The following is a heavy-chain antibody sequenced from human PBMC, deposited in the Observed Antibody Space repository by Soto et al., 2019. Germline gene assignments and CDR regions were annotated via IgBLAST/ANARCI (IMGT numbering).Heavy chain of an antibody. Sequence: PGGSLRLSCAASGFIFSNAWMIWVRQAPGKGLEWVGRIKTRTDGGTTDYATPVKGRFTISRDDSKNTLFLQMNSLKTEDTAVYYCTTGTAGAIYNFDYWGQGTLVTVSS. J-gene: IGHJ4*02. D-gene: IGHD1-1*01. CDR3: TTGTAGAIYNFDY. V-gene: IGHV3-15*01. CDR2: IKTRTDGGTT. CDR1: GFIFSNAW.